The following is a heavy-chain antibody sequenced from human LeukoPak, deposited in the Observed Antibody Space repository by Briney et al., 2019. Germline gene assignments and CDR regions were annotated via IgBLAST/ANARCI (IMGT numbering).Heavy chain of an antibody. J-gene: IGHJ4*02. CDR2: ISTYNGHT. D-gene: IGHD3-22*01. V-gene: IGHV1-18*01. CDR1: GYTFTSYG. CDR3: ARGFPPRRNYDSSGYYSYLFDY. Sequence: ASVKVSCKASGYTFTSYGISWVRQAPGQGLEWMGWISTYNGHTKNAQNLQGRVTMTTDTSTSTSYMELRSLRSDDTAVYYCARGFPPRRNYDSSGYYSYLFDYWGQGTRVTVST.